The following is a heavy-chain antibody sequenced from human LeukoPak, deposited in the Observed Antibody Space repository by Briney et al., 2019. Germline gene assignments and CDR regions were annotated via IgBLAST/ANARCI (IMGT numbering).Heavy chain of an antibody. Sequence: GGSLRLSCSASGFTFSSYAMSWVRQAPGQGLEWMGGIIPIFGTANYAQKFQGRVTITADESTSTAYMELSSLRSEDTAVYYCARDRGVRGVTDWFDPWGQGTLVTVSS. D-gene: IGHD3-10*01. J-gene: IGHJ5*02. V-gene: IGHV1-69*01. CDR1: GFTFSSYA. CDR2: IIPIFGTA. CDR3: ARDRGVRGVTDWFDP.